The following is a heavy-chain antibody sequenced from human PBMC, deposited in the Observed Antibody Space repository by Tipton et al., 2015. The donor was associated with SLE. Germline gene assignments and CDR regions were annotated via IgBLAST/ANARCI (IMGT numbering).Heavy chain of an antibody. J-gene: IGHJ6*04. CDR1: GDSISGTTYS. CDR3: ARHLGAHNWNY. CDR2: VYYTGTT. V-gene: IGHV4-39*01. D-gene: IGHD1-7*01. Sequence: TLSLTCTVSGDSISGTTYSWAWIRQSPGKGLDWIGSVYYTGTTFYNPSLESRVTVSLDTSRNRFSLRLRSVTAADTAMYFCARHLGAHNWNYWGKGTTVTVSS.